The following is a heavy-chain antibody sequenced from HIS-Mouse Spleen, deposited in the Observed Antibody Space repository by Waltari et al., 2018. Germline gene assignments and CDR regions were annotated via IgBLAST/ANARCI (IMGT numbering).Heavy chain of an antibody. D-gene: IGHD3-3*01. Sequence: QVQLQESGPGLVKPSETLSLTCTVSGGSISSYYWSWIRQPAGKGLEWIGPIYTSGSTNYNPSLKSRVTMSVDTSKNQFSLKLSSVTAADTAVYYCARDFHDFWSGYYGGDKKHDAFDIWGQGTMVTVSS. V-gene: IGHV4-4*07. CDR2: IYTSGST. J-gene: IGHJ3*02. CDR3: ARDFHDFWSGYYGGDKKHDAFDI. CDR1: GGSISSYY.